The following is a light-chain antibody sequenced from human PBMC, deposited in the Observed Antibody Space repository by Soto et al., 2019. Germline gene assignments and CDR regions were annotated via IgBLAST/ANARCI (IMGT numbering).Light chain of an antibody. CDR2: DTS. V-gene: IGKV3-11*01. Sequence: EIVLTQSPATLSLSPGERATLSCRASQTISSFLAGYQQKPGQAPSLLIYDTSNRATGVPARFSGSRSGTDFTLTISSLEPEDFAVYYCQQRTNRPLFGQGTKLEIK. CDR1: QTISSF. CDR3: QQRTNRPL. J-gene: IGKJ2*01.